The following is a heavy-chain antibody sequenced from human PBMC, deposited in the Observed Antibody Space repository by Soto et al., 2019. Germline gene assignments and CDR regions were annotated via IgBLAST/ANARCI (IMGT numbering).Heavy chain of an antibody. D-gene: IGHD2-2*01. J-gene: IGHJ4*02. V-gene: IGHV2-70*13. CDR1: WFSLRTSGMC. Sequence: VSGPTLVNPTQTLTLTCSFTWFSLRTSGMCVSWIRQLPGKALEWLALIDWEDDKFYNTSLRSRLTISRDTSKNQVILTMTNMDLVDTATYYCARRAAYSTSYFFDYWGQGSLVTVSS. CDR3: ARRAAYSTSYFFDY. CDR2: IDWEDDK.